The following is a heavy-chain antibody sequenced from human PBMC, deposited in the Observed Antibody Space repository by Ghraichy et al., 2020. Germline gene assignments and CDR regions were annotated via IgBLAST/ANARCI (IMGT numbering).Heavy chain of an antibody. V-gene: IGHV1-8*01. D-gene: IGHD6-19*01. CDR1: GYTFTSYD. CDR3: ARADVHIAVAGDGGSDY. J-gene: IGHJ4*02. CDR2: MNPNSGNT. Sequence: ASVKVSCKASGYTFTSYDINWVRQATGQGLEWMGWMNPNSGNTGYAQKFQGRVTMTRNTSISTAYMELSSLRSEDTAVYYCARADVHIAVAGDGGSDYWGQGTLVTVSS.